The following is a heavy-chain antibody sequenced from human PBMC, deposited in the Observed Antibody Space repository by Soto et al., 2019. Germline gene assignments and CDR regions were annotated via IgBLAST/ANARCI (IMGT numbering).Heavy chain of an antibody. CDR1: GYTFTGYY. J-gene: IGHJ4*02. CDR2: INPNSGGT. Sequence: GASVKVSCKASGYTFTGYYMHWVRQAPGQGLEWMGWINPNSGGTNYAQKFQGRVTMTRDTSISTAYMELSRLRSDDTAVYYCARTVPRAIVPVNYYGSGSYYNGDYWGQGTLVTVSS. CDR3: ARTVPRAIVPVNYYGSGSYYNGDY. V-gene: IGHV1-2*02. D-gene: IGHD3-10*01.